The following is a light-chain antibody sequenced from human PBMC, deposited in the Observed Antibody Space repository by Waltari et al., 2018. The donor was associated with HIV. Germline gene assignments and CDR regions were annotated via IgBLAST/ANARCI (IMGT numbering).Light chain of an antibody. J-gene: IGLJ2*01. Sequence: QSALTQPASVSGSPGQSITLSCTGTSSDVGGYNLVPWYQQHPGKAPKLMIYEVSKRPSGVSNRFSGSKSGNTASLTISGLQAEDEADYYCCAYAGSTTYVIFGGGTKLTVL. CDR3: CAYAGSTTYVI. CDR2: EVS. CDR1: SSDVGGYNL. V-gene: IGLV2-23*02.